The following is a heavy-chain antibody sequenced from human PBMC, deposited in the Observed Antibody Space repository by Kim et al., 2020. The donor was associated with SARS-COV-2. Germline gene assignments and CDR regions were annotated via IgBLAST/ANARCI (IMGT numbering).Heavy chain of an antibody. J-gene: IGHJ4*02. CDR2: IYSGGST. V-gene: IGHV3-53*01. Sequence: GGSLRLSCAASGFTVSSNYMSWVRQAPGKGLEWVSVIYSGGSTYYADSVKGRFTISRDNSKNTLYLQMNSLRAEDTAVYYCARDGPGGAYDSSGSSRLVWGQGDLVTLSS. D-gene: IGHD3-22*01. CDR1: GFTVSSNY. CDR3: ARDGPGGAYDSSGSSRLV.